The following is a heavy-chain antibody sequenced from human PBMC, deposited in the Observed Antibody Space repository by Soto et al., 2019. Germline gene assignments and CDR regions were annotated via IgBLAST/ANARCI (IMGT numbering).Heavy chain of an antibody. V-gene: IGHV1-69*06. Sequence: QVQLVQSGAEVKKPGSSVKVSCKASGGTFSSYAISWVRQAPGQGLEWMGGIIPIFGTANYAQKFQGKVTITADKSTNNAYMELSNLRSEDTAGYYCARGKYYYDSSGYYPIDYWGQGTLVTVSS. CDR1: GGTFSSYA. D-gene: IGHD3-22*01. CDR2: IIPIFGTA. J-gene: IGHJ4*01. CDR3: ARGKYYYDSSGYYPIDY.